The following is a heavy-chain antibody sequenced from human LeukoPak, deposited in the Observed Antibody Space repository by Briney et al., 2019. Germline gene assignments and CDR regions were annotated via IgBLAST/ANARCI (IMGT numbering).Heavy chain of an antibody. J-gene: IGHJ4*02. CDR2: IYYSGST. Sequence: PSETLSLTCTVSGGSISSYYWSWIRQPPGKGLEWIGYIYYSGSTNYNPSLKSRVTISADTSKNQFSLKLSSVTAADTAVYYCARGWGVTGTTFDYWGQGTLVTVSS. V-gene: IGHV4-59*01. CDR1: GGSISSYY. D-gene: IGHD1-20*01. CDR3: ARGWGVTGTTFDY.